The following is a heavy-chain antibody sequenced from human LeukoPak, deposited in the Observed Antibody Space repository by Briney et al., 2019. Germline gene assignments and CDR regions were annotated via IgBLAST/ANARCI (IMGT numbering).Heavy chain of an antibody. V-gene: IGHV3-15*01. D-gene: IGHD5-24*01. J-gene: IGHJ4*02. Sequence: GGFLRLSCAASGFTFSNAWMRWVRQAPGKGLEWVGRIKSKTDGGTIDYAAPVKGRFTISRDDSKNTMYLQINSLKTEDTAVYYCRRDGFSSMHWGQGTLVTVSS. CDR2: IKSKTDGGTI. CDR3: RRDGFSSMH. CDR1: GFTFSNAW.